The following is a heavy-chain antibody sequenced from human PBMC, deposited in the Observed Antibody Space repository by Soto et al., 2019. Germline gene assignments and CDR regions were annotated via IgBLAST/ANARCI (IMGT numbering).Heavy chain of an antibody. J-gene: IGHJ5*02. CDR3: VRSGTARLLRHSWFDT. D-gene: IGHD2-21*01. CDR1: GFTFTPYD. V-gene: IGHV3-21*01. CDR2: ITTSSAYI. Sequence: EVQLVESGGGLVKPGGSLRLSCAASGFTFTPYDMNWVRQAPGKGLEWVSSITTSSAYIYYADSLKGRLTISRDNAKNSLVLQMNSLRAEDTAVYYCVRSGTARLLRHSWFDTWGQGTLVTVSS.